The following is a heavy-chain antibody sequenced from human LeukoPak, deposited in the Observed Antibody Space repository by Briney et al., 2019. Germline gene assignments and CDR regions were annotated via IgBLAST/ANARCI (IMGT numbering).Heavy chain of an antibody. CDR3: AREYSSGWTSDY. D-gene: IGHD6-19*01. CDR2: INSGGNYT. CDR1: GFTFSSYW. V-gene: IGHV3-74*01. J-gene: IGHJ4*02. Sequence: GGSLRLSCAASGFTFSSYWMNWVRQAPGKGLVWVSRINSGGNYTTYADSVKGRFTISRDNAKNTLSLQMNSLRAEDTAVYYCAREYSSGWTSDYWGQGTLVTVSS.